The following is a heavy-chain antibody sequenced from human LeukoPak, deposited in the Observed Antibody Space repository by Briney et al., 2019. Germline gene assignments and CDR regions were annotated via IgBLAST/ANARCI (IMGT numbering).Heavy chain of an antibody. CDR2: IYHSGST. CDR3: ARLAWGYNWFDP. CDR1: GYSISSGYY. V-gene: IGHV4-38-2*01. Sequence: SETLSLTCAVSGYSISSGYYWGWIRQPPGKGLEWIGSIYHSGSTYYNPSLKSRVTISVDTSKNQFSLKLSSVTAADTAVYYCARLAWGYNWFDPWGQGTLVTVSS. J-gene: IGHJ5*02. D-gene: IGHD3-16*01.